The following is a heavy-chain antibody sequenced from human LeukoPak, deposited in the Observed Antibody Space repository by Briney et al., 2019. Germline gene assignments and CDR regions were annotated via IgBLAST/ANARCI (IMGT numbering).Heavy chain of an antibody. J-gene: IGHJ4*02. V-gene: IGHV3-74*01. D-gene: IGHD1-1*01. CDR3: SRGRNWDDRDY. CDR2: INSDGSIV. CDR1: GFTFNTYW. Sequence: PGGSLRLSCAASGFTFNTYWMYWVRQAPVKGLVWVSHINSDGSIVNYGDSVKGRFTISRDNAKNTLYLQMNSLRADDTALYFCSRGRNWDDRDYWGQGTLVTVSS.